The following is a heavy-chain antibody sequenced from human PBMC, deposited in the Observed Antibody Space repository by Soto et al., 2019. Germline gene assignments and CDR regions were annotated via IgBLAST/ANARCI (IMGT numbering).Heavy chain of an antibody. CDR3: VQGRRAPPPSNPPPNIGFAP. V-gene: IGHV3-23*01. CDR2: ISASGNSA. CDR1: GFTFKNYG. D-gene: IGHD2-8*01. Sequence: EVQLLESGGGLVQPGGSLRLSCAASGFTFKNYGMVWVRQAPGKGLEWVSVISASGNSAQYADSVKGRFTISRDNSKNPLFLKLDRRRGDNPPLYYWVQGRRAPPPSNPPPNIGFAPWAQGPLATAPS. J-gene: IGHJ5*02.